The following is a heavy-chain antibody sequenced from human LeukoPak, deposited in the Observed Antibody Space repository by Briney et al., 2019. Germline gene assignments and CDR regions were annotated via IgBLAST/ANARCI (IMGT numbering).Heavy chain of an antibody. D-gene: IGHD5-12*01. V-gene: IGHV4-39*01. CDR1: GGSISSSSYY. J-gene: IGHJ4*02. CDR3: AGQSHWGYSGYKFDY. CDR2: IYYSGST. Sequence: SETLSLTCTVSGGSISSSSYYWGWIRQPPGKGLEWIGSIYYSGSTYYNPSLKSRVTISVDTSKNQFSLKLSSVTAADTAVYYCAGQSHWGYSGYKFDYWGQGTLVTVSS.